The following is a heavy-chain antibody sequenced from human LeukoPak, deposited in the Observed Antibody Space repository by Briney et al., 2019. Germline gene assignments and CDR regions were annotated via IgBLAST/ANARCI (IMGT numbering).Heavy chain of an antibody. V-gene: IGHV4-38-2*02. CDR2: IYVTGST. CDR1: GYSISSGYY. J-gene: IGHJ5*02. CDR3: ARDSGTTGEVKFDP. Sequence: PSETLSLTCTVSGYSISSGYYWGWIRQPAGKALEWIGRIYVTGSTTYNPSLESRVTMSLGTSKNHFSLKLRSVAAADTAVYYCARDSGTTGEVKFDPWGQGTLVTVSS. D-gene: IGHD1-7*01.